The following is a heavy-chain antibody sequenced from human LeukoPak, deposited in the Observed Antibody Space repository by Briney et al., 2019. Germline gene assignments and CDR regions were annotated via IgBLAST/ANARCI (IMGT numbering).Heavy chain of an antibody. D-gene: IGHD2-15*01. J-gene: IGHJ1*01. CDR3: ARDRSTGYCSGGSCYSRHFQH. V-gene: IGHV1-2*02. Sequence: GASVKVSCKASGYTFTGYYMHWVRQAPGQGLEWMGWINPNSGGTNYAQKFQGRVTMTRDTSISTAYMELSRLRSDDTAVYYCARDRSTGYCSGGSCYSRHFQHWGQGTLVTVSS. CDR2: INPNSGGT. CDR1: GYTFTGYY.